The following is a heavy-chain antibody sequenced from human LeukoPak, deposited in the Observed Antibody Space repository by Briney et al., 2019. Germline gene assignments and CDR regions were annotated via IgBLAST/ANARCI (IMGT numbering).Heavy chain of an antibody. V-gene: IGHV1-18*01. D-gene: IGHD2-2*01. J-gene: IGHJ1*01. Sequence: GASVKVSCKASGYTFTSYGISWVRQAPGQGLEWTGWISAYNGNTNYAQKLQGRVTMTTDTSTSTAYMELRSLRSDDTAVYYCARDLKRYQLLTEYFQHWGQGTLVTVSS. CDR3: ARDLKRYQLLTEYFQH. CDR1: GYTFTSYG. CDR2: ISAYNGNT.